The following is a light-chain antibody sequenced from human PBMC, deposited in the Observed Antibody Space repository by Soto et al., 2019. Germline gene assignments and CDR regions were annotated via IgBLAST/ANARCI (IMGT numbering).Light chain of an antibody. CDR2: YDS. CDR3: QVWDSSSGPPVV. Sequence: SYELTQPPSVSVAPGKTARITCGGNNIGSKSVHWYQQKPGQAPVLVIYYDSDRPSGIPERFSGSNSGNTATLTISRVEAGDEADYYCQVWDSSSGPPVVFGGGTKLTVL. CDR1: NIGSKS. J-gene: IGLJ2*01. V-gene: IGLV3-21*04.